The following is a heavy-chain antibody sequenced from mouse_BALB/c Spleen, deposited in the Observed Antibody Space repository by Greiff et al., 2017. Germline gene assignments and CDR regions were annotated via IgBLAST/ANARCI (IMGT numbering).Heavy chain of an antibody. CDR1: GFSLTGYG. D-gene: IGHD1-1*01. J-gene: IGHJ3*01. CDR3: ARELRY. CDR2: ICGDGST. Sequence: QVQLQESGPGLVAPSQSLSISCTVSGFSLTGYGVNWVRQPPGQGLEWMGMICGDGSTNYNSALKSRLSISKDDSKSQVFLKMDSLQTDDTARYCCARELRYWGQGTPLTVSA. V-gene: IGHV2-6-7*01.